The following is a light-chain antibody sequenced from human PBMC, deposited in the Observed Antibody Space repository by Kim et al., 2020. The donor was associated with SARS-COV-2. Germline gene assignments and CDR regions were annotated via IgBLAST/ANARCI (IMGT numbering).Light chain of an antibody. CDR1: QSVSSN. CDR2: GAS. Sequence: SPGERATLSGRASQSVSSNLAWYQQKPGQAPRLLIYGASTRATGIPARFSGSGSGTEFTLTISSLQSEDFAVYYCQQYNNSPPLTFGGGTKVDIK. V-gene: IGKV3-15*01. J-gene: IGKJ4*01. CDR3: QQYNNSPPLT.